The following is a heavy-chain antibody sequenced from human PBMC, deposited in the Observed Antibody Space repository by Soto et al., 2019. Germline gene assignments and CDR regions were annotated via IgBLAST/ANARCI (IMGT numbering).Heavy chain of an antibody. D-gene: IGHD3-22*01. Sequence: QVQLVESGGGVVQPGRSLRLSCAASGFTFSSYGMHWVRQAPGKGLEWVAVIWYDGSNKYYADSVKGRFTISRDNSKNTLYLQMNSLRAEDTAVYYCARDRGSGYSYMGAFDIWGQGTMVTVSS. V-gene: IGHV3-33*01. CDR2: IWYDGSNK. J-gene: IGHJ3*02. CDR3: ARDRGSGYSYMGAFDI. CDR1: GFTFSSYG.